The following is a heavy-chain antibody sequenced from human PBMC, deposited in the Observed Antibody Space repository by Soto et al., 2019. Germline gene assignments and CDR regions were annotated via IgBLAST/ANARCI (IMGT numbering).Heavy chain of an antibody. CDR3: ARDPPRAGVVTASSY. D-gene: IGHD2-21*02. V-gene: IGHV1-46*01. CDR1: GYTFTSYY. Sequence: ASVKVSCKASGYTFTSYYMHWVRQAPGQGLEWMGIINPSGGSTSYAQKFQGRVTMTRDTSTSTVYMELSSLRSEDTAVYYCARDPPRAGVVTASSYWGQGTLVTVSS. CDR2: INPSGGST. J-gene: IGHJ4*02.